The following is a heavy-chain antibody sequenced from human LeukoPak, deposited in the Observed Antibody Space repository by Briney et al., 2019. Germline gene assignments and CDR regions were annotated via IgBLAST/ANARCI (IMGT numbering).Heavy chain of an antibody. Sequence: SETLSLTCTVSGGSISSYYWSWIRQPPGKGLEWIGYIYYSGSTNYNPSLKSRVTISVDTSKNQFSLKLSSVTAADTAVYYCARHPHGFHDILTGQRGYYFDYWGQGTLVTVSS. CDR3: ARHPHGFHDILTGQRGYYFDY. CDR2: IYYSGST. J-gene: IGHJ4*02. CDR1: GGSISSYY. V-gene: IGHV4-59*08. D-gene: IGHD3-9*01.